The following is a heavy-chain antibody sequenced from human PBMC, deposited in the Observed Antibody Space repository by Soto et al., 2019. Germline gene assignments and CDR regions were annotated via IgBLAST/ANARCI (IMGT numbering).Heavy chain of an antibody. D-gene: IGHD5-12*01. CDR1: GFTFSNYA. V-gene: IGHV3-23*01. Sequence: EVQLLESGGGLLQPGGSQRLSCAASGFTFSNYALSWVRQAPGKGLEWVSTISGSGGSTYYADSVKGRFTISRDTSKNTLYLQMNSLRAADTAVYYCAKEGNSGLYYFDYWGQGTLVTVSS. CDR3: AKEGNSGLYYFDY. CDR2: ISGSGGST. J-gene: IGHJ4*02.